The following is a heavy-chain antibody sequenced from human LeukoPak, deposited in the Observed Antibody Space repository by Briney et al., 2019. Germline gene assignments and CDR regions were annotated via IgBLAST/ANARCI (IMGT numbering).Heavy chain of an antibody. CDR2: INHSGST. J-gene: IGHJ4*02. CDR3: ARGRGILAGYYNPKPYYFDY. V-gene: IGHV4-34*01. Sequence: SETLSLTCAVYGGSFSGYYWSWIRQPPGKGLEWIGEINHSGSTNYNPSLKSRVTISVDTSKNQFSLKLSSVTAADTAVYYCARGRGILAGYYNPKPYYFDYWGQGTLVTVSS. CDR1: GGSFSGYY. D-gene: IGHD3-9*01.